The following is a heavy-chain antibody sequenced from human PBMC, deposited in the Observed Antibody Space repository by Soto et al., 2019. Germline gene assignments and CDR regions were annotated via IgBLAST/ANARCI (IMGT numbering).Heavy chain of an antibody. CDR2: IYYSGST. J-gene: IGHJ6*03. V-gene: IGHV4-39*02. Sequence: SETLSLTCTVSGGSISSSSYYWGWIRQPPGKGLEWIGSIYYSGSTYYNPSLKSRVTISVDTSKNQFFLKLSSVTAADTAVYYCAREPSSTSPHENYYYYYYMDVWGKGTTVTVSS. CDR3: AREPSSTSPHENYYYYYYMDV. CDR1: GGSISSSSYY. D-gene: IGHD2-2*01.